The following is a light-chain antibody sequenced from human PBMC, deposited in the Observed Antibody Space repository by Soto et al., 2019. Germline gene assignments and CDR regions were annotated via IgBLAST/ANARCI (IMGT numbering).Light chain of an antibody. CDR3: QQRSNWPRVFT. CDR2: GAS. Sequence: IVMTKSPPTLYVSPGERATLSCRASQSISRNLAWFQQKPGQAPSLLIFGASTRAAGIPARFSGSGSGTEFSRTISSLEPEEFAGYYCQQRSNWPRVFTFGPGTKVDIK. J-gene: IGKJ3*01. CDR1: QSISRN. V-gene: IGKV3-15*01.